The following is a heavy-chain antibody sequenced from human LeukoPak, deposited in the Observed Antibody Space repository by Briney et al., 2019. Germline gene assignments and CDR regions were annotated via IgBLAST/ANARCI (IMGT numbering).Heavy chain of an antibody. CDR2: ISYDGSNK. V-gene: IGHV3-30*03. CDR1: GFTFSSYG. Sequence: GGSLSLSCAASGFTFSSYGMHWVRQAPGKGLEWVAVISYDGSNKYYADSVKGRFSISRDNANNSLYLQLNSLRAEDMGVYYCARGNNRREDYWGQGTLVTVSS. CDR3: ARGNNRREDY. J-gene: IGHJ4*02. D-gene: IGHD1-14*01.